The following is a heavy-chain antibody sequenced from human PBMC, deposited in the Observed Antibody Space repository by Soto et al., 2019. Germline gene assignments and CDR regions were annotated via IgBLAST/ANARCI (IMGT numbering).Heavy chain of an antibody. J-gene: IGHJ4*02. V-gene: IGHV1-69*12. CDR2: IIPIFGTA. CDR1: GGTFSSYA. D-gene: IGHD3-22*01. CDR3: ATKYYYDSSGYYSDY. Sequence: QVQLVQSGAEVKKPGSSVKVSCKASGGTFSSYAISWVRQAPGQGLEWMGGIIPIFGTANYAQKFQGRVTIXXDXSXXTAYMELSSLRSEDTAVYYCATKYYYDSSGYYSDYWGQGTLVTVSS.